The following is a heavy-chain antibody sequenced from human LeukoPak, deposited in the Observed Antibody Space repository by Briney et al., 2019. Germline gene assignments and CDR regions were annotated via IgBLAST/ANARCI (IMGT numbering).Heavy chain of an antibody. D-gene: IGHD1-7*01. CDR1: GFTFSSYS. J-gene: IGHJ6*03. Sequence: GGSLRLSCAASGFTFSSYSMNWVRQAPGKGLEWVSSISSSSYIYYADSVKGRFTISRDNAKNSLYLQMNSLRAEDTAVYYCAKRRGLELLYYYYYMDVWGKGTLVTVSS. CDR2: ISSSSYI. CDR3: AKRRGLELLYYYYYMDV. V-gene: IGHV3-21*04.